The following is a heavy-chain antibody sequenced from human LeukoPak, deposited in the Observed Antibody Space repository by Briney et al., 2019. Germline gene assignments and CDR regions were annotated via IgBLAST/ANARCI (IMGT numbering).Heavy chain of an antibody. CDR3: AKDRNRHLYCGGDCYSGFDY. Sequence: AGGSLRLSCAASGFTFSSYAMDWVRQAPGKGLEWVAVISYDGSNKYYADSVKGRFTISRDNSKNTLYLQMNSLRAEDTAVYYCAKDRNRHLYCGGDCYSGFDYWGQGTLVTVSS. CDR2: ISYDGSNK. V-gene: IGHV3-30*04. D-gene: IGHD2-21*02. CDR1: GFTFSSYA. J-gene: IGHJ4*02.